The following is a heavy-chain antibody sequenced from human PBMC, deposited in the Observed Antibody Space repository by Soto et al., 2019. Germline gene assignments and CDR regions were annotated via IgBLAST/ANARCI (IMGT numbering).Heavy chain of an antibody. CDR2: INYSGST. Sequence: QLQLQESGPGLVKPSETLSLTCTVSGDSISGSSLYWAWIRQPPGKVLEWIGSINYSGSTHYNPSLTRRVTISVDTSRNQFSLKLSSVTAADTAVYYCARHGRQLYYYYYMDVWGKGTTVTVSS. D-gene: IGHD1-26*01. CDR1: GDSISGSSLY. J-gene: IGHJ6*03. V-gene: IGHV4-39*01. CDR3: ARHGRQLYYYYYMDV.